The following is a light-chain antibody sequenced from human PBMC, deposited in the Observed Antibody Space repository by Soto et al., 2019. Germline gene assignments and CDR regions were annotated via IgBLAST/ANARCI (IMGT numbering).Light chain of an antibody. V-gene: IGKV3-15*01. J-gene: IGKJ4*01. Sequence: EIVMTQSPATLSVSPGERATLSCRASQSVNSNLAWYRQKPGKAPRLPISNASPRATGVPARFSGSVSGTEFTLTISSLQSEDSGIYYCQQYNFWPPLTFGGGTKVEIK. CDR1: QSVNSN. CDR3: QQYNFWPPLT. CDR2: NAS.